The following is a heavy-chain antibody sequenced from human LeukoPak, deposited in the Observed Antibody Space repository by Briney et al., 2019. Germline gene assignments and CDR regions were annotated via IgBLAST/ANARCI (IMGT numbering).Heavy chain of an antibody. V-gene: IGHV3-21*01. CDR2: ISSSSSYI. Sequence: GGSLRLSCAASGFTFSGYSMNWVRQAPGKGLEWVSSISSSSSYIYYADSVKGRFTISRDNAKNSLYLQMNSLRAEDTAVYYCARDPRTYSSSSGGDYWGQGTLVTVSS. D-gene: IGHD6-6*01. J-gene: IGHJ4*02. CDR1: GFTFSGYS. CDR3: ARDPRTYSSSSGGDY.